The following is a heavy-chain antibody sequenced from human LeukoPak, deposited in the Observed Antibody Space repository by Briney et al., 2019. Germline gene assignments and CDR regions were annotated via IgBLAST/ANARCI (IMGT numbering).Heavy chain of an antibody. J-gene: IGHJ4*02. Sequence: PGGSLRLSCAASGFTFSSYWMHWVRQAPGKGLVWVSRINTDGSSTCYADSVKGRFTISRDNAKNTLYLQMNSLRAEDTAVYYCARDESGRDGYNYEVWGQGTLVTVSS. V-gene: IGHV3-74*01. CDR2: INTDGSST. D-gene: IGHD5-24*01. CDR1: GFTFSSYW. CDR3: ARDESGRDGYNYEV.